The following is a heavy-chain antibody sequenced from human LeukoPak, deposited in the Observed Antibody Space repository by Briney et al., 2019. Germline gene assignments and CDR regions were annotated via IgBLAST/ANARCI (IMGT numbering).Heavy chain of an antibody. CDR3: ARCGYGDYVVMDV. CDR2: IYYSGST. D-gene: IGHD4-17*01. J-gene: IGHJ6*04. V-gene: IGHV4-59*01. Sequence: PSETLSLTCTVSGGSISSYYWSWIRQPPGKGLEWIGYIYYSGSTNYNPSLKSRVTISVDTSKNQFSLKLSSVTAADTAVYYCARCGYGDYVVMDVWGKGTTVTVSS. CDR1: GGSISSYY.